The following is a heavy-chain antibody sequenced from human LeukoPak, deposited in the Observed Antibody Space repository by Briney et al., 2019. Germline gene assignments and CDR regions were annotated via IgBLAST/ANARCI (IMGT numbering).Heavy chain of an antibody. D-gene: IGHD3-22*01. J-gene: IGHJ4*02. CDR1: GFTFSSYG. CDR2: IRYDGSNK. V-gene: IGHV3-30*02. Sequence: GGSLRLSCAASGFTFSSYGMHWVRQAPGKGLEWVAFIRYDGSNKYYADSVKGRFTISRDNSKNTLYLQMNSLRAEDTAVYYCAKDSGYYYDSSGYPSDYWGQGTLVTVSS. CDR3: AKDSGYYYDSSGYPSDY.